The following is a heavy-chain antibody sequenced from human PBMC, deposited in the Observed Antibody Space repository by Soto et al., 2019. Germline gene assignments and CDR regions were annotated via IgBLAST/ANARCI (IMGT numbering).Heavy chain of an antibody. CDR3: ARGESSSLSFDY. CDR2: TYYRSKWYN. V-gene: IGHV6-1*01. Sequence: PSQTLSLTCGISGDSVPSNSAAWSWIRQSPSRGLEWLGRTYYRSKWYNDYAASVRSRITINPDTSKNQFSLQLNSVTPEDTAVYDCARGESSSLSFDYWGQGTLVTGSS. D-gene: IGHD6-6*01. CDR1: GDSVPSNSAA. J-gene: IGHJ4*02.